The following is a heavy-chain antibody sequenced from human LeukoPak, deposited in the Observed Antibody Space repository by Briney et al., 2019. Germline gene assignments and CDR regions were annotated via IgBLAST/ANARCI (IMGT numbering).Heavy chain of an antibody. CDR1: GYTSSNSG. CDR3: ARGVAGHYYFDY. J-gene: IGHJ4*02. CDR2: ISPYNGNT. V-gene: IGHV1-18*01. D-gene: IGHD6-19*01. Sequence: ASVTVSCTASGYTSSNSGINWVRQAPGQGLEWMGWISPYNGNTNSAQKLQGRVTMTTDTSTSTAYMELRSLTSDDTAVYYCARGVAGHYYFDYWGQGTLVTVSS.